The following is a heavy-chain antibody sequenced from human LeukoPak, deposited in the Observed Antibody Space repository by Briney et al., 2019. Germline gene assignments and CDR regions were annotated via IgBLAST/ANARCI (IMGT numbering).Heavy chain of an antibody. CDR1: GGTFSSYA. Sequence: ASVKVSCKASGGTFSSYAISWVRQAPRQGLEWMGWINPNSGGANYAQKFQGRVTMTRDTSISTAYMELSRLTSDDTAVYYCARSRRIVGVTTFQYYFDYWGQGTLVTVSS. J-gene: IGHJ4*02. CDR2: INPNSGGA. CDR3: ARSRRIVGVTTFQYYFDY. D-gene: IGHD1-26*01. V-gene: IGHV1-2*02.